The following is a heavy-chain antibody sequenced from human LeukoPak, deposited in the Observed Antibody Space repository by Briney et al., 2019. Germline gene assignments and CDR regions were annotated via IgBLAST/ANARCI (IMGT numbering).Heavy chain of an antibody. D-gene: IGHD3-3*01. CDR1: GFTFRSYA. CDR3: VREVSAWPKNWFDP. CDR2: ISDSGDGT. V-gene: IGHV3-23*01. Sequence: GGSLRLSCAGSGFTFRSYAMSWVRQSPVKGLEWVSAISDSGDGTYYADSVKARFAISRDNSKNTVYLEMSSLRAEDTAVYYCVREVSAWPKNWFDPWGQGTLVTVSS. J-gene: IGHJ5*02.